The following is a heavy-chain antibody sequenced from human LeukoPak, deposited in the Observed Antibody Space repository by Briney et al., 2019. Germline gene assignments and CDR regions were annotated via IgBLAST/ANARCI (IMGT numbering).Heavy chain of an antibody. V-gene: IGHV3-64*02. J-gene: IGHJ4*02. Sequence: GSLRLSCAASGFTFSTYAMHWVRQAPGQGLEYVSGVNSNGDTIYYADSVKGRFTISRDNSKNTLYLHMGSLRAEDTAVYYCARELDYCFDYWGQGTLVTVSS. CDR2: VNSNGDTI. CDR1: GFTFSTYA. CDR3: ARELDYCFDY. D-gene: IGHD1-1*01.